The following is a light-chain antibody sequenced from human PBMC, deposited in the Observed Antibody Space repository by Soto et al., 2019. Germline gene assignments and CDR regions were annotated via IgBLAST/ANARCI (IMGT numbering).Light chain of an antibody. CDR1: QSVSSSY. V-gene: IGKV3-20*01. J-gene: IGKJ2*01. CDR2: GAS. Sequence: EIVLTQSPGTLSLSPGERATLSCRASQSVSSSYLAWYQQKPGQAPRLLIYGASSRATGIPDRFSGSGSGTDLTLTFSRLEPEDFAVYYCQQYGSSPYTFGQGTKLEIK. CDR3: QQYGSSPYT.